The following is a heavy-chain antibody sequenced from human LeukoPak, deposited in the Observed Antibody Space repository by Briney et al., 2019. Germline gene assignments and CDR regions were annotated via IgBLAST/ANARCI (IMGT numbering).Heavy chain of an antibody. V-gene: IGHV4-59*04. CDR3: ARHRKRITGTTHAFDI. D-gene: IGHD1-7*01. CDR2: IYYSGST. Sequence: SETLSLTCTVSGGSISSYYWSWIRQPPGKGLEWIGYIYYSGSTYYNPSLKSRVTISVDTSKNQFSLKLSSVTAADTAVYYCARHRKRITGTTHAFDIWGQGTMVTVSS. CDR1: GGSISSYY. J-gene: IGHJ3*02.